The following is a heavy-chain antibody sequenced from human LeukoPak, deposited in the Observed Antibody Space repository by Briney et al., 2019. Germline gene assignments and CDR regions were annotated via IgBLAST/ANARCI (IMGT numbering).Heavy chain of an antibody. D-gene: IGHD2-8*01. J-gene: IGHJ4*02. CDR1: RDYIRHIDYY. CDR3: ARLIVGCTDGVCYKGHLY. V-gene: IGHV4-39*07. Sequence: SENLSLTCSVSRDYIRHIDYYWVWIRQPPGRGLEWIGNVYKTGTTSYSPSLSSRVAMSIDTSKSQFSLRVTSVTAADTAVYYCARLIVGCTDGVCYKGHLYWGQGTLVTVSS. CDR2: VYKTGTT.